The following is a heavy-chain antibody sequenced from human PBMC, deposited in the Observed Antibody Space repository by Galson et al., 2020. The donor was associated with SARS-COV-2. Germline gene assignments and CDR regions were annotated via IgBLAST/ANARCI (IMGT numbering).Heavy chain of an antibody. CDR3: ERETDDYSGSWYAY. Sequence: PGGSLRLPRAASGFTLSGQPLQRVRPAPSKGLEWVGIIQYDGTTRYNGDSLKGRLNISRHNPKNTLFLQMNNLRPEDTATYYCERETDDYSGSWYAYGCEGTRVTVFS. J-gene: IGHJ4*02. CDR1: GFTLSGQP. V-gene: IGHV3-30*16. CDR2: IQYDGTTR. D-gene: IGHD6-13*01.